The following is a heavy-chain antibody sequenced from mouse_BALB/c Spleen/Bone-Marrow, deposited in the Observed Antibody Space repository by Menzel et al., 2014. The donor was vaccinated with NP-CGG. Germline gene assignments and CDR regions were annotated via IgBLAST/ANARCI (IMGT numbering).Heavy chain of an antibody. CDR2: ISSGDSYT. V-gene: IGHV5-6*01. CDR3: ARHRADYYAMDY. Sequence: EVKLMESGGDLVKPGGPLKLSCAASGFTFSSYGMSWVRQTPDKRLEWVATISSGDSYTYYPDSVKGRFTISRDNAKNTLYLLMSSLKSEDTAMYYCARHRADYYAMDYWGQGTSVTVSS. D-gene: IGHD3-3*01. J-gene: IGHJ4*01. CDR1: GFTFSSYG.